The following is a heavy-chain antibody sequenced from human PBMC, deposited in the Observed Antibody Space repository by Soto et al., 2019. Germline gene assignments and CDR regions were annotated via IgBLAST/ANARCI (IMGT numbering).Heavy chain of an antibody. V-gene: IGHV3-30-3*01. D-gene: IGHD3-10*01. Sequence: QVQLVESGGGVVQPGRSLRLSCAASGFTFISSAMHWVRQAPGKGLEWVAVISYDGSNKYYADSVKGRFTISRHNSKKTLYLKMNSLSAEDTAVYYCARDPKNYRDYYGSGSYYNEGYFDLWGRGTLVTVSS. CDR1: GFTFISSA. J-gene: IGHJ2*01. CDR3: ARDPKNYRDYYGSGSYYNEGYFDL. CDR2: ISYDGSNK.